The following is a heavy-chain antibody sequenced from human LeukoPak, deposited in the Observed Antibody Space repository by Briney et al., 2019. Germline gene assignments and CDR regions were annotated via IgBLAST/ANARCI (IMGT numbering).Heavy chain of an antibody. V-gene: IGHV3-30*02. D-gene: IGHD6-19*01. J-gene: IGHJ4*02. CDR3: AREIAVAGMTRVSGFDY. CDR2: IRYDGSNK. CDR1: GFTFSSYG. Sequence: PGGSLRLSCAASGFTFSSYGMHWVRQAPGKGLEWVAFIRYDGSNKYYADSVKGRFTISRDNSKNTLSLQMNSLRVEDTAVYYCAREIAVAGMTRVSGFDYWGQGTLVTVSS.